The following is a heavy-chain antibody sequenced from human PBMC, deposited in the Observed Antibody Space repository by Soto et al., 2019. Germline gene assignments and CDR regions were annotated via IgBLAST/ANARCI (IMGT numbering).Heavy chain of an antibody. V-gene: IGHV1-3*01. CDR3: ARVPPSLFYYYGMDV. CDR1: GYTFTSYA. Sequence: GASVKVSCKASGYTFTSYAMHWVRQAPGQRLEWMVWINAGNGNTKYSQKFQGRVTITRDTSASTAYMELSSLRSEDTAVYYCARVPPSLFYYYGMDVWGQGTTVTVYS. CDR2: INAGNGNT. J-gene: IGHJ6*02. D-gene: IGHD2-2*01.